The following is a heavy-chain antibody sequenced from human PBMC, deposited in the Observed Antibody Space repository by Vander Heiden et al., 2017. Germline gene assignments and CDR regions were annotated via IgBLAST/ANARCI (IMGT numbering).Heavy chain of an antibody. J-gene: IGHJ4*02. CDR1: GGTFRSYA. Sequence: QVQLVQSGAEVKKPGSSVKVSCKASGGTFRSYAISWVRQAPGQGLEWMGGIIPIFGTANYAQKFQGRVTITADESTSTAYMELSSLRSEDTAVYYCARVRFCGGDCYYFDYWGQGTLVTVSS. D-gene: IGHD2-21*02. CDR3: ARVRFCGGDCYYFDY. V-gene: IGHV1-69*01. CDR2: IIPIFGTA.